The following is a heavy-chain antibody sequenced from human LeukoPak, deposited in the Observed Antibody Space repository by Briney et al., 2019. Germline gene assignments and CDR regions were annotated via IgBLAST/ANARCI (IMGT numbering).Heavy chain of an antibody. J-gene: IGHJ6*03. V-gene: IGHV4-30-2*03. Sequence: SQTLSLTCAVSGGSISSGGYSWSWIRQPPGKGLEWIGSIYYSGSTYYNPSLKSRVTISVDTSKNQFSLKLSSVTAADTAVYYCASHSSSSVDYYYYYMDVWGKGTTVTVSS. CDR2: IYYSGST. D-gene: IGHD6-6*01. CDR3: ASHSSSSVDYYYYYMDV. CDR1: GGSISSGGYS.